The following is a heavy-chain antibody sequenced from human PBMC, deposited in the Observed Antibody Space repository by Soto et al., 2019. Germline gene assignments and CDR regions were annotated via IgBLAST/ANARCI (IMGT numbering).Heavy chain of an antibody. V-gene: IGHV3-48*02. Sequence: EVQLVESGGGSVQPGGSLRLSCAASGFTFSTFSMNWVRQAPGRGLEWISYISGGGRPISYADSVKGLFTISRDNAKNSLYLQMYTLTEEVTAGYYCARDLGWAFDSWGQGTLVTVSS. CDR3: ARDLGWAFDS. CDR2: ISGGGRPI. J-gene: IGHJ4*02. CDR1: GFTFSTFS. D-gene: IGHD6-19*01.